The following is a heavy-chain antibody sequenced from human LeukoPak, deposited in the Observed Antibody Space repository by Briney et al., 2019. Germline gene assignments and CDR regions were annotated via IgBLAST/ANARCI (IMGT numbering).Heavy chain of an antibody. CDR1: GFTFSSYG. D-gene: IGHD5-24*01. J-gene: IGHJ4*02. Sequence: GGSLRLSCAASGFTFSSYGMSWVRQAPGKGLEWVSGISSSGGNTYYADSVKGRFTISRDNSKNTLYLQMNSLRAEDTAVYYCAKDPERWLQLRLGFSDWGQGTLVTVSS. V-gene: IGHV3-23*01. CDR2: ISSSGGNT. CDR3: AKDPERWLQLRLGFSD.